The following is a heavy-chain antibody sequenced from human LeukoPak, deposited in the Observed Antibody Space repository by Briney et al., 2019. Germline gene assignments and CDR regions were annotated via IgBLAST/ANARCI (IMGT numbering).Heavy chain of an antibody. D-gene: IGHD3-10*01. CDR3: AGDATHGSGYYYGMDV. J-gene: IGHJ6*04. CDR1: GFTFSSYS. CDR2: ISSSSSYI. V-gene: IGHV3-21*01. Sequence: GGSLRLSCAASGFTFSSYSVNWVRQAPGKGLEWVSSISSSSSYIYYADSVKGRFTISRDNAKNSLYLQMNSLRAEDTAVYYCAGDATHGSGYYYGMDVWGKGTTVTVSS.